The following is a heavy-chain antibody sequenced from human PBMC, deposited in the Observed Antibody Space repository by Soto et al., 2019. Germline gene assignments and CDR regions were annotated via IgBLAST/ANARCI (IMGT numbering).Heavy chain of an antibody. CDR1: GYTFTSYG. D-gene: IGHD3-10*01. CDR3: ARDLRSGSYYNNYYYGMDV. V-gene: IGHV1-18*04. Sequence: ASVKVSCKASGYTFTSYGISWVRQAPGQGLEWMGWISAYNGNTNYAQKLQGRVTMTTDTSTSTAYMELRSLRSDDTAVYYCARDLRSGSYYNNYYYGMDVWGQGTTVTVPS. CDR2: ISAYNGNT. J-gene: IGHJ6*02.